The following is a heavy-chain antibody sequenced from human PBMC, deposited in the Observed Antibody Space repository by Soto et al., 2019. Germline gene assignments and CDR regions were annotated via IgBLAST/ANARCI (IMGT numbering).Heavy chain of an antibody. CDR3: ARSGHNSGFFYYDY. J-gene: IGHJ4*02. CDR2: INWNDDK. CDR1: GFSLSSTGVG. D-gene: IGHD3-22*01. Sequence: QITLKESGPTLVKVTQTVTLTCTFSGFSLSSTGVGVGWIRQPPGKALEGLALINWNDDKRYNPSLKSRLTITKDTSKNQVVLTMTNMDPADTATYYCARSGHNSGFFYYDYWGQETLVTVSS. V-gene: IGHV2-5*01.